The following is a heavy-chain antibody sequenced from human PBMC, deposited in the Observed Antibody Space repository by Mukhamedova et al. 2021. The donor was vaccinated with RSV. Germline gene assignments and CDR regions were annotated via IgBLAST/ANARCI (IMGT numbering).Heavy chain of an antibody. Sequence: GFTFSSYAMHWVRQAPGKGLEWVAVISYDGSNKYYADSVKGRFTISRDNSKNTLYLQMNSLRAEDTAVYYCVSEEGSGWVDYWGQ. CDR1: GFTFSSYA. D-gene: IGHD6-19*01. CDR2: ISYDGSNK. J-gene: IGHJ4*02. CDR3: VSEEGSGWVDY. V-gene: IGHV3-30*04.